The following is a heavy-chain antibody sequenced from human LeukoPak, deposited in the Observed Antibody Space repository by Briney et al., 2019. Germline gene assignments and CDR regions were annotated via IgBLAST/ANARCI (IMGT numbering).Heavy chain of an antibody. V-gene: IGHV4-59*01. CDR2: IYYSGST. CDR3: ARALGSYEKYYFDY. CDR1: GGSISSYY. D-gene: IGHD1-26*01. Sequence: PSETLSLTCTVSGGSISSYYWIWIRQPPGKGLEWLGYIYYSGSTNYNPSLKSRVTISVDTSKNQFSLKLSSVTAADTAVYYCARALGSYEKYYFDYWGQGTLVTVSS. J-gene: IGHJ4*02.